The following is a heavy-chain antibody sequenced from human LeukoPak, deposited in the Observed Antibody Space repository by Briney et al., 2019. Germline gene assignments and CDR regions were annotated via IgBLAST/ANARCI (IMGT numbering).Heavy chain of an antibody. V-gene: IGHV1-69*06. CDR2: IIPIFGTA. CDR3: ARDRGDYYDSSGYDY. J-gene: IGHJ4*02. Sequence: SVKVSCKASGYTFSNYGISWVRQAPGQGLEWMGGIIPIFGTANYAQKFQGRVTITADKSTSTAYMELSSLRSEDTAVYYCARDRGDYYDSSGYDYWGQGTLVTVSS. CDR1: GYTFSNYG. D-gene: IGHD3-22*01.